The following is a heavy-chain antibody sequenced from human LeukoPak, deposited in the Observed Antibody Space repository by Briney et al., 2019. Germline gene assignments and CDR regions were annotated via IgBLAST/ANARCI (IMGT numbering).Heavy chain of an antibody. CDR1: GYTFTGYY. D-gene: IGHD5-12*01. J-gene: IGHJ4*02. CDR2: INPNSGGT. V-gene: IGHV1-2*02. Sequence: GASVKVSCKASGYTFTGYYMHWVRQAPGQGLEWMGWINPNSGGTKYAQKFQGRVTMTRDMSTSTVYMELSSLRSEDTAVYYCARDKWLLDYWGQGTLVTVSS. CDR3: ARDKWLLDY.